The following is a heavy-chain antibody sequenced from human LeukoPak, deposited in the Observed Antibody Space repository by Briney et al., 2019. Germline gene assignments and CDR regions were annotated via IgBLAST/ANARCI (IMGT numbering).Heavy chain of an antibody. CDR3: ARELRSSNSAGY. Sequence: SGGSLRLSCAASGFTFSSYSMNWVRQAPGKGLEWVSSISISSSYTYYADSVNGRSTNSRDNAKNSLYLQMNSLRAEDTAVYYCARELRSSNSAGYWGQGTLVTVSS. V-gene: IGHV3-21*01. D-gene: IGHD4-11*01. CDR2: ISISSSYT. J-gene: IGHJ4*02. CDR1: GFTFSSYS.